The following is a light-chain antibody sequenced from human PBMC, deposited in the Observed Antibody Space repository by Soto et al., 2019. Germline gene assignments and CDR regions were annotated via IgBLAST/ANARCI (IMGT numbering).Light chain of an antibody. CDR3: HQTDSIPET. V-gene: IGKV1-39*01. J-gene: IGKJ1*01. CDR1: QSISLL. Sequence: DIQMTQSPYSLSASVGDTVTITCRASQSISLLLNWYQQKPEKAPKLLIYASSSLQSGVPSRFSGNGSGTDFTLTISSLQPEDFGTYYCHQTDSIPETFGQGTKVEIK. CDR2: ASS.